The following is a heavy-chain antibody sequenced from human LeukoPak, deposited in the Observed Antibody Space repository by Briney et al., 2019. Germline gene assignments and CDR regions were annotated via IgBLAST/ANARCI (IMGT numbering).Heavy chain of an antibody. V-gene: IGHV3-74*01. CDR2: ISSDGTYT. D-gene: IGHD1-26*01. Sequence: GGSLRLSCAASGFTFSSHLMHWVRQAPGKGLVWVSRISSDGTYTNYADSVRGRFTISRDNAKNTLYLQMNSLRAEDTAVYYCARGAVPYYYYYGMDVWGQGTTVTVSS. J-gene: IGHJ6*02. CDR1: GFTFSSHL. CDR3: ARGAVPYYYYYGMDV.